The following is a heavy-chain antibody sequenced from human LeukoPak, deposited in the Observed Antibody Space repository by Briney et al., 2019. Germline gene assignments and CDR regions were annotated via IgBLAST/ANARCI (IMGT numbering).Heavy chain of an antibody. J-gene: IGHJ4*02. CDR1: GFTFSSYA. CDR3: AKEDCSGGSCYGPPSSFDY. V-gene: IGHV3-23*01. D-gene: IGHD2-15*01. Sequence: PGGSLRLSCAASGFTFSSYAMSWVRQAPGKGLEWVSAISGSGGSTYYADSVKGRFTISRDNSKNTLYLQMNSLRAEDTAVYYCAKEDCSGGSCYGPPSSFDYWGQGTLVTVSS. CDR2: ISGSGGST.